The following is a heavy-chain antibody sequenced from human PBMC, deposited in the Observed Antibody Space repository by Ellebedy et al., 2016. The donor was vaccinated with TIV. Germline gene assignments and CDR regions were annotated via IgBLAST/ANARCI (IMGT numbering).Heavy chain of an antibody. CDR1: GFTFSSYA. J-gene: IGHJ4*02. D-gene: IGHD1-26*01. Sequence: GESLKISCAASGFTFSSYAMSWVRQAPGKGLEWVSAISGSGGSTYYADSVKGRFTISRDNSKNTLYLQMNSLRAEDTAVYYCAKVGGSYTNRMYYFDYWGQGTLVTVSS. CDR3: AKVGGSYTNRMYYFDY. CDR2: ISGSGGST. V-gene: IGHV3-23*01.